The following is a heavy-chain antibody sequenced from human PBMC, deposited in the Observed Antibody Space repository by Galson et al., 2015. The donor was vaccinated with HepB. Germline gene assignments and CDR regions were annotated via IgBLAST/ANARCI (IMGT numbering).Heavy chain of an antibody. J-gene: IGHJ2*01. CDR1: GFTFSSYA. Sequence: SLRLSCAASGFTFSSYAMSWVRQAPGKGLEWVSAITRSGSSTYYADSVKGWFTISRDNSKNMLYLQMNSLRAEDTALYYCAKDPPTPFYWYFDIWGRGTLVTVSS. D-gene: IGHD4-17*01. CDR3: AKDPPTPFYWYFDI. V-gene: IGHV3-23*01. CDR2: ITRSGSST.